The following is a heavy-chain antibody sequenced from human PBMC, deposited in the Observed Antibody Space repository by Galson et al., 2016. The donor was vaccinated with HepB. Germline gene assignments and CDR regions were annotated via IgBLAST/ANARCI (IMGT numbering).Heavy chain of an antibody. CDR1: GGSISDRSYY. CDR3: ARRRAYYYDSSGYYHPTTLFDY. D-gene: IGHD3-22*01. V-gene: IGHV4-39*01. Sequence: ETLSLTCTVSGGSISDRSYYWGWIRQPPGKGLEYIGAIYYTGSTYYNPPLKSRVTISVDMSKNQFSLRLTTVTAADTAIYYCARRRAYYYDSSGYYHPTTLFDYWGQGTPVTVSP. J-gene: IGHJ4*02. CDR2: IYYTGST.